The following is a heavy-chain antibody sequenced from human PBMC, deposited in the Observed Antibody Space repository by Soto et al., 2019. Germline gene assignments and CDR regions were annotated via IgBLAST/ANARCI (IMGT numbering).Heavy chain of an antibody. Sequence: EVQLVESGGGLVQPGGSLRLSCAASGFTFNTYWMHWVRQAPGKGLVWVSRINSDGSSTSYADSVKGRFTISRDNAKNTLYLQMNRLRAEDTAVYSCARDKGGRLDPWGQGTLVTVSS. V-gene: IGHV3-74*01. CDR1: GFTFNTYW. J-gene: IGHJ5*02. CDR2: INSDGSST. D-gene: IGHD2-15*01. CDR3: ARDKGGRLDP.